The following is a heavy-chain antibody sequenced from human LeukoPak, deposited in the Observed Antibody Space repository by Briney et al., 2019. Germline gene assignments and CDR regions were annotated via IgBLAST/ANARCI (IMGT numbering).Heavy chain of an antibody. CDR3: ARESPYKYPPYYYGMDV. J-gene: IGHJ6*02. Sequence: ASVKVSCKASGYTFTGYYMHWVRQAPGQGLEWMGWINPNSGGTNYAQKFQGWVTMTRDTSISTAYMELSRLRSDDTAVYYCARESPYKYPPYYYGMDVWGQGTTVTVSS. CDR2: INPNSGGT. D-gene: IGHD1-14*01. V-gene: IGHV1-2*04. CDR1: GYTFTGYY.